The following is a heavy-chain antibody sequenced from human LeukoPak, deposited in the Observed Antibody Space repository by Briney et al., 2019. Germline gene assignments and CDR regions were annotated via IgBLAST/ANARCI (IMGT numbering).Heavy chain of an antibody. CDR2: IWYDGSNK. V-gene: IGHV3-33*06. Sequence: GGSLRLSCAASGFTFSSYAMSWVRQAPGKGLEWVAVIWYDGSNKYYADSVKGRFTISRDNSKNTLYLQMNSLRAEDTAVYYCAKDRGIAVAGIYDYWGQGTLVTVSS. CDR1: GFTFSSYA. CDR3: AKDRGIAVAGIYDY. D-gene: IGHD6-19*01. J-gene: IGHJ4*02.